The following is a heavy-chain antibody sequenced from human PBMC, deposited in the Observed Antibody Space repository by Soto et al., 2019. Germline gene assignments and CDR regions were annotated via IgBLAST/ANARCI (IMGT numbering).Heavy chain of an antibody. CDR1: GYTFTSYE. J-gene: IGHJ4*02. V-gene: IGHV1-8*01. CDR3: ARAELLLFGELLR. Sequence: QVQLVQSGAEVKKPGASVKVSCKASGYTFTSYEINWVRQATGQGLEWMGWMNPNSGDTGYAQKFQGRVTITTNTSISTAYMEPRSLRSDATALSYCARAELLLFGELLRWGQGTLVTVSS. D-gene: IGHD3-10*01. CDR2: MNPNSGDT.